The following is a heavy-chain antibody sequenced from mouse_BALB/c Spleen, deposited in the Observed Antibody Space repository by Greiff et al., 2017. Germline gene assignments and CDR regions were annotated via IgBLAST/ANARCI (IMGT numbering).Heavy chain of an antibody. J-gene: IGHJ3*01. CDR1: GFNIKDTY. V-gene: IGHV14-3*02. Sequence: VQLKESGAELVKPGASVKLSCTASGFNIKDTYMHWVKQRPEQGLEWIGRIDPANGNTKYDPKFQGKATITADPSSNTAYLQLSSLTSEDTAVYYCARGGDTWFAYWGQGTLVTVSA. CDR3: ARGGDTWFAY. CDR2: IDPANGNT. D-gene: IGHD3-3*01.